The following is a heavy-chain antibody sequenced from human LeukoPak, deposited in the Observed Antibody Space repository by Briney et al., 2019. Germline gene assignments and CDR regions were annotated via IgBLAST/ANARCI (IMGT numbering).Heavy chain of an antibody. CDR1: GYTFTNYG. D-gene: IGHD5-24*01. Sequence: GASVKVSCKASGYTFTNYGISWVRQAPGQGLAWMGWISAYNGNTNYAQKVQDRVTMTTDTSTSTGYMELRSLRSDDTAVYYCARGRDGYNPTADYWGQGTLVTVSS. CDR3: ARGRDGYNPTADY. V-gene: IGHV1-18*01. J-gene: IGHJ4*02. CDR2: ISAYNGNT.